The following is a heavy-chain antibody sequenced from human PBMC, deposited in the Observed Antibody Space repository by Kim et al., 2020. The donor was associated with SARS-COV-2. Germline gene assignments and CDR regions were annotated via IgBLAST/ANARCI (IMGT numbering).Heavy chain of an antibody. V-gene: IGHV1-3*01. Sequence: YSPTFKERDTSTRDKPASPAYMELSSLRSEDTAVYYCTREIVAHYYGMDVWGQGTTVTVSS. D-gene: IGHD5-12*01. J-gene: IGHJ6*02. CDR3: TREIVAHYYGMDV.